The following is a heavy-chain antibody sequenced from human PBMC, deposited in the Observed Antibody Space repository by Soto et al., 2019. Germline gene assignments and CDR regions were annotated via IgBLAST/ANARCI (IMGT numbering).Heavy chain of an antibody. D-gene: IGHD6-6*01. V-gene: IGHV1-69*13. Sequence: SVKVSCKASGGTFSSYAISWVRQAPGQGLEWMGGSIPIFGTANYAQKCQGRVTITADESTSAADMELSSLRSEDTAVYYCARDWLAARPFGMDVWGQGTTVTVSS. J-gene: IGHJ6*02. CDR3: ARDWLAARPFGMDV. CDR1: GGTFSSYA. CDR2: SIPIFGTA.